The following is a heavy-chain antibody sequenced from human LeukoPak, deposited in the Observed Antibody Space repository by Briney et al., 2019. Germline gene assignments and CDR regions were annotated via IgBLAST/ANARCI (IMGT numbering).Heavy chain of an antibody. CDR2: ISSSSSYI. J-gene: IGHJ4*02. CDR1: GFTFSSYS. V-gene: IGHV3-21*05. CDR3: ASYCSSTSCYSY. Sequence: PGGSLRLSCAASGFTFSSYSMNWVRQAPGKGLEWVSYISSSSSYIYYADSVKGRFTISRDNAKNSLYLQMNSLRAEDTAVYYCASYCSSTSCYSYWGQGTLVTVSS. D-gene: IGHD2-2*02.